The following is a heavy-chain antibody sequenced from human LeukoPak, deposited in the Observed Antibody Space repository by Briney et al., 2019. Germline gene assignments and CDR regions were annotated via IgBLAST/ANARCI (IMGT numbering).Heavy chain of an antibody. CDR3: ENSIAAARHSYYYYGMDV. D-gene: IGHD6-13*01. CDR1: GFTFSDYY. CDR2: ISSSGSTI. J-gene: IGHJ6*02. Sequence: GGSLRLSCAASGFTFSDYYMTWIRQAPGKGREGVSYISSSGSTIYYADSVKGRFTISRDNSKNTLYLQMNSLRAEDTAVYYWENSIAAARHSYYYYGMDVWGQGTTVTVSS. V-gene: IGHV3-11*04.